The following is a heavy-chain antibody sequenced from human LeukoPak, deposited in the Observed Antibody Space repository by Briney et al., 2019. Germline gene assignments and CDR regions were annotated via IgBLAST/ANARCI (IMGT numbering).Heavy chain of an antibody. CDR1: GGSISSYY. CDR3: ARWFCVTDTCLHMDV. V-gene: IGHV4-59*08. J-gene: IGHJ6*03. Sequence: SETLSLTCTVSGGSISSYYWSWIRQPPGKGLEWIGHIYHTGSAAYNPSLKSRVTMSVDTSKNQFTLKLSSVTAADTAVYYCARWFCVTDTCLHMDVWGKGTTVTVS. D-gene: IGHD3-22*01. CDR2: IYHTGSA.